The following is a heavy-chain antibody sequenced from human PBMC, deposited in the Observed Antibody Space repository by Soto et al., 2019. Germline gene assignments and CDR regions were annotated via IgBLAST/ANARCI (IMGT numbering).Heavy chain of an antibody. Sequence: ASVKVSCKASGYTFTSYGISWVRQAPGQGLEWMGWISAYNGNTNYAQKLQGRVTMTTDTSTSTAYMELRSLRSDDTAVYYCARDQDTIFGVVIAPYYYCGMDVWGQGTTVTVSS. J-gene: IGHJ6*02. D-gene: IGHD3-3*01. CDR1: GYTFTSYG. CDR2: ISAYNGNT. V-gene: IGHV1-18*01. CDR3: ARDQDTIFGVVIAPYYYCGMDV.